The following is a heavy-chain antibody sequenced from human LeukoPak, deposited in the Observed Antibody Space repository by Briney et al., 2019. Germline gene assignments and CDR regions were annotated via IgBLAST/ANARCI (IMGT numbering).Heavy chain of an antibody. CDR1: GFTFSSYG. Sequence: PGRSLRLSCAAPGFTFSSYGMHWVRQAPGKGLEWVAVISYDGSNKYYADSVKGRFTISRDNSKNTLYLQMNSLRAEDTAVYYCAKDRDYGDYVSAGDYWGQGTLVTVSS. CDR3: AKDRDYGDYVSAGDY. V-gene: IGHV3-30*18. D-gene: IGHD4-17*01. CDR2: ISYDGSNK. J-gene: IGHJ4*02.